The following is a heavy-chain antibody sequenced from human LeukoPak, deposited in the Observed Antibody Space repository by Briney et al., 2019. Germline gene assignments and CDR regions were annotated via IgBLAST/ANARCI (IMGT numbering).Heavy chain of an antibody. CDR2: INHSGST. D-gene: IGHD6-19*01. CDR1: GGSFSGYY. J-gene: IGHJ4*02. V-gene: IGHV4-34*01. Sequence: PSETLSLTCAVYGGSFSGYYWSWIRQPPGKGLEWIGEINHSGSTNYNPSLKSRVTISVDTSKNQFSLKLSSVTAADTAVYYCARRSAVAGATVDYWGQGTLVTVSS. CDR3: ARRSAVAGATVDY.